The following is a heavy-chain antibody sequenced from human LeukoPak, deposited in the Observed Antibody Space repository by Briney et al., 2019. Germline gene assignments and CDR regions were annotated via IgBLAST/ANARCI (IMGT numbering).Heavy chain of an antibody. V-gene: IGHV3-33*01. D-gene: IGHD2-21*02. CDR2: IWYDGSNK. Sequence: QSGRSLRLSCAASGFTFSSYGMHWVRQAPGKWLEWEAVIWYDGSNKYYADSVKGRFTISRDNSKNTLYLQMNSLRAEDTAVYYCAREARVTATEDYYGGMDVWGQGTTVTVS. CDR3: AREARVTATEDYYGGMDV. J-gene: IGHJ6*02. CDR1: GFTFSSYG.